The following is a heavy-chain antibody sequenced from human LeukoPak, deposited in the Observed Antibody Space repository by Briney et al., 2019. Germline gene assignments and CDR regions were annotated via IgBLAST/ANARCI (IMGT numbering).Heavy chain of an antibody. D-gene: IGHD6-13*01. V-gene: IGHV3-21*01. CDR1: GFTFSSYS. CDR3: ARQPSSWFTSFDS. Sequence: GGSLRLSCAASGFTFSSYSMNWVRQAPGKGLEWVSSISSSSSYIYYADSVKGRFTISRDNAKNSLYLQMNSLRAEDTAVYYCARQPSSWFTSFDSWGQGTLVTVSS. J-gene: IGHJ4*02. CDR2: ISSSSSYI.